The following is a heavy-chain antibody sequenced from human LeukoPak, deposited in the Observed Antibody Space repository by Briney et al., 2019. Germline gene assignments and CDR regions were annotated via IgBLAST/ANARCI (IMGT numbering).Heavy chain of an antibody. CDR3: ARDGKPWLVTSLFDY. CDR1: GDTFTGYY. D-gene: IGHD6-19*01. J-gene: IGHJ4*02. Sequence: ASVKVSCKASGDTFTGYYMHWVRQAPGQGLEWMGWINPNSGGTNYAQKFQGRVTMTRDTSISTAYMELSRLRSDDTAVYYCARDGKPWLVTSLFDYWGQGTLVTVTS. CDR2: INPNSGGT. V-gene: IGHV1-2*02.